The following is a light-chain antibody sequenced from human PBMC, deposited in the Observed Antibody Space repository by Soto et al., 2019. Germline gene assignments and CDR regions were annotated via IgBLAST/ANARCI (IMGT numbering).Light chain of an antibody. CDR1: STEVGSYNY. CDR3: SSYAGSDLYV. Sequence: QSVLTQPASVSGSPGQSITISCTGTSTEVGSYNYVSWYQQHPGKAPKVMIYEVSKRPSGVPDRFSGSKSGNTASLTVSGLQAEDEADYYCSSYAGSDLYVFGSGTKVTVL. J-gene: IGLJ1*01. CDR2: EVS. V-gene: IGLV2-8*01.